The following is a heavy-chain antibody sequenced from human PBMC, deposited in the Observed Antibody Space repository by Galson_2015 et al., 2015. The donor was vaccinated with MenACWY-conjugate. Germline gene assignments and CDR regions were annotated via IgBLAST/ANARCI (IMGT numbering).Heavy chain of an antibody. J-gene: IGHJ4*02. Sequence: SVKVSCKASGYTFTSYYIHWVRQAPGQGLEWMGLINPSGGSTSYAQKFQGRVTMTRDTSTSTLYIYLSSLRSEDTAVYYCARLLPFGDHPFDYWGQGTLVTVSS. CDR3: ARLLPFGDHPFDY. V-gene: IGHV1-46*01. CDR1: GYTFTSYY. CDR2: INPSGGST. D-gene: IGHD4-17*01.